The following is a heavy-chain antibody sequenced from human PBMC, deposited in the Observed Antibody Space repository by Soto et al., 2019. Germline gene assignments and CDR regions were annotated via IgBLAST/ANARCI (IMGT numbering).Heavy chain of an antibody. J-gene: IGHJ4*02. V-gene: IGHV1-46*01. CDR3: ARVADYYDSSGNQYYFDY. CDR1: GYTFTSYY. D-gene: IGHD3-22*01. Sequence: ASVKVSCKASGYTFTSYYMHWVRQAPGQGLEWMGIINPSGGSTSYAQKFQGRVTMTRDTSTSTVYMELSSLRSEDMAVYYCARVADYYDSSGNQYYFDYWGQGTLVTSPQ. CDR2: INPSGGST.